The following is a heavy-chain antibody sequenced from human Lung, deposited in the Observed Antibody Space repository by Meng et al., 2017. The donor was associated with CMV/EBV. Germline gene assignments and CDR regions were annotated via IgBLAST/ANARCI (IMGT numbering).Heavy chain of an antibody. CDR2: ISSSSSFI. D-gene: IGHD6-25*01. CDR1: GFTFSVYS. V-gene: IGHV3-21*01. CDR3: ARESSGSFVLDV. Sequence: SCAASGFTFSVYSINWVRQAPGKGLEWVSSISSSSSFIYYADSVKGRFTISRDNAENSLSLQMNGLRAEDTAVYYCARESSGSFVLDVWGQGTTVTVSS. J-gene: IGHJ6*02.